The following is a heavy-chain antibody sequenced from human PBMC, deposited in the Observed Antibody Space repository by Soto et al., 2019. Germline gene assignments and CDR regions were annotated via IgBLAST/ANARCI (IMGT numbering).Heavy chain of an antibody. CDR3: ARDRRSYGGNSGALGAPL. CDR1: GYTFTSYG. D-gene: IGHD1-26*01. J-gene: IGHJ4*02. CDR2: ISAYNGNT. V-gene: IGHV1-18*01. Sequence: ASVKVSCKASGYTFTSYGISWVRQAPGQGLEWMGWISAYNGNTNYAQKLQGRVTMTTDTSTSTAYMELRSLRSDDTAVNYCARDRRSYGGNSGALGAPLWGQGTLVTVSS.